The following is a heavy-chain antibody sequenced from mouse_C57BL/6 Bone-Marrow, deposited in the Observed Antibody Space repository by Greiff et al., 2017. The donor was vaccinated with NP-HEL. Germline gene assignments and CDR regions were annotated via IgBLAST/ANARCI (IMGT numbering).Heavy chain of an antibody. CDR1: GYSITSGYY. D-gene: IGHD2-4*01. J-gene: IGHJ3*01. CDR3: AREGIYYEYDGFAY. Sequence: EVQLQESGPGLVKPSQSLSLTCSVTGYSITSGYYWNWIRQFPGNQLEWMGYISYDGSTNYNPSLKNRISITRDTSKNQFFLKLNSVTTEDTATYYCAREGIYYEYDGFAYWGQGTLVTVSA. CDR2: ISYDGST. V-gene: IGHV3-6*01.